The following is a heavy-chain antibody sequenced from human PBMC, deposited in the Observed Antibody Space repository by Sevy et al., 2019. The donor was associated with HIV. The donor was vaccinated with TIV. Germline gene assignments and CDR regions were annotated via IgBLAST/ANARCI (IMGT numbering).Heavy chain of an antibody. D-gene: IGHD2-8*01. V-gene: IGHV4-4*07. CDR2: IYTSGST. Sequence: SETLSLTCTVSGGSISSYYWSWIRQPAGKGLEWIGRIYTSGSTNYNPSLKSRVTMSVDTSKNQFSLKLSSVTAADTAVYYCARGGYAGSPYYYYYYGMDVWGQGTTVTVSS. CDR1: GGSISSYY. CDR3: ARGGYAGSPYYYYYYGMDV. J-gene: IGHJ6*02.